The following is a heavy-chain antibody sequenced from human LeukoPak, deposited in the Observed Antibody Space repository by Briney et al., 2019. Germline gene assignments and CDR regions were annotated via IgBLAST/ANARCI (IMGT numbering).Heavy chain of an antibody. V-gene: IGHV1-69*13. CDR2: VIPIFGTA. Sequence: SVKVSCKASGGTFSSYAISWVRQAPGQGLEWMGGVIPIFGTANYAQKFQGRVTITADESTSTAYMELSSLRSEDTAVYYFARDQGFCSSTSCSNYYGMDVWGQWTTVTASS. CDR3: ARDQGFCSSTSCSNYYGMDV. CDR1: GGTFSSYA. J-gene: IGHJ6*02. D-gene: IGHD2-2*01.